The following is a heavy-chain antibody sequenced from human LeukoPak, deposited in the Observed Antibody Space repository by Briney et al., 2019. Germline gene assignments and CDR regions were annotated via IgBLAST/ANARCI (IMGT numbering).Heavy chain of an antibody. V-gene: IGHV3-30*18. CDR2: ISYDGSNK. J-gene: IGHJ6*04. CDR1: GFTFSSYG. CDR3: AKLQGHSTTWYGMGADGLEV. Sequence: GRSLRLSCAASGFTFSSYGMHWVRKAPGTGLEWVAYISYDGSNKYYLESLKGRFTISRDNSKNTLYLEMNSLRAEDTAVYYCAKLQGHSTTWYGMGADGLEVWGEGTPVTVSS. D-gene: IGHD6-13*01.